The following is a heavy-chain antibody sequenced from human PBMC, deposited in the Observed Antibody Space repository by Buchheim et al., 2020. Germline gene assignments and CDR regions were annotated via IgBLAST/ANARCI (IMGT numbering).Heavy chain of an antibody. CDR1: GFTFSSYG. CDR3: AKDNTIAVAGDYYYGMDV. J-gene: IGHJ6*02. Sequence: QVQLVESGGGVVQPGRSLRLSCAASGFTFSSYGMHWVRQAPGKGLEWVAFIRYDGSNKYYADSVKGRFTISRDNSKNTLYLQMNSLRAEDTAAYYCAKDNTIAVAGDYYYGMDVWGQGTT. V-gene: IGHV3-30*02. D-gene: IGHD6-19*01. CDR2: IRYDGSNK.